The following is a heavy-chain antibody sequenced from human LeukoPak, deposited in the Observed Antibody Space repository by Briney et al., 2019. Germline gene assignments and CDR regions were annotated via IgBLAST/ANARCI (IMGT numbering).Heavy chain of an antibody. CDR2: ISGSGNSP. D-gene: IGHD2-2*01. J-gene: IGHJ4*02. V-gene: IGHV3-23*01. CDR1: GGSFSGYY. CDR3: AKWDRSTDSRQYFFDY. Sequence: ETLSLTCAVYGGSFSGYYWSWIRQPPGKGLQWLSSISGSGNSPFYADSVKGRFTISRDNSKNTLYLQMNSLRAEDTAVYYCAKWDRSTDSRQYFFDYWGQGTLVTVSS.